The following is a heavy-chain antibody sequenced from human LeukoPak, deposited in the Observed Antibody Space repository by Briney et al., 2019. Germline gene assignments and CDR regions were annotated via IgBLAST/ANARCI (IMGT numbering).Heavy chain of an antibody. D-gene: IGHD3-3*01. Sequence: PSETLSLTCTVSGGSISSGDYYWSWIRQPPGKGLEWIGYIYYSGSTYYNPSLKSRVTISVDTSKNQFSLKLSSVTAADTAVYYCARAYDFGGGTYYYMDVWGKGTTVTVSS. CDR1: GGSISSGDYY. CDR2: IYYSGST. J-gene: IGHJ6*03. CDR3: ARAYDFGGGTYYYMDV. V-gene: IGHV4-30-4*01.